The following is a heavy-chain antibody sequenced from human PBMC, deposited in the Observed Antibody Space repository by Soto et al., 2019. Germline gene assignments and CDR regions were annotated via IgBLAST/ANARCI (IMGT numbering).Heavy chain of an antibody. CDR3: ARTRYGSGSYYNDYYYYYGMDV. CDR1: GGSFSGYY. V-gene: IGHV4-34*01. Sequence: PSETLSLTCAVYGGSFSGYYWSWIRQPPGKGLEWIGEINHSGSTNYNPSLKSRVTISVDTSKNQFSLKLSSVTAADTAVYYCARTRYGSGSYYNDYYYYYGMDVWGQGTTVTVSS. D-gene: IGHD3-10*01. J-gene: IGHJ6*02. CDR2: INHSGST.